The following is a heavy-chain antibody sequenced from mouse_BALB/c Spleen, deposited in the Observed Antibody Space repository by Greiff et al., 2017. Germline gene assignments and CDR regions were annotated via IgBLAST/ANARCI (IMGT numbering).Heavy chain of an antibody. CDR1: GFTFSSYT. Sequence: EVQLVESGGGLVQPGGSLKLSCAASGFTFSSYTMSWVRQTPEKRLEWVAYISNGGGSTYYPDTVKGRFTISRDNAKNTLYLQMSSLKSEDTAMYYCARHDGMDYWGQGTSVTVSS. CDR3: ARHDGMDY. J-gene: IGHJ4*01. CDR2: ISNGGGST. V-gene: IGHV5-12-2*01.